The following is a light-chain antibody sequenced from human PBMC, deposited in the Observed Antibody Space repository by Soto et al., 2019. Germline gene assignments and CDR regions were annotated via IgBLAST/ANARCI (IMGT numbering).Light chain of an antibody. CDR3: QSYDNSLSGSRV. CDR2: KVT. V-gene: IGLV2-14*01. Sequence: QSVLTQPASVSGSPGQSITISCTGTSSDVGAYNYVSWYQQHPGKAPKLMIQKVTNRPSGVSHRFSGSKSGSTASLTISGLRTEDEADYYCQSYDNSLSGSRVFGGGTKLTVL. CDR1: SSDVGAYNY. J-gene: IGLJ3*02.